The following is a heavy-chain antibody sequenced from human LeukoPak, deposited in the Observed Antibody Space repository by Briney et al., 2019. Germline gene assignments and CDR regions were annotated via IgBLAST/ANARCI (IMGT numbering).Heavy chain of an antibody. J-gene: IGHJ4*02. Sequence: SSVKVSCKASGYTFTSNYIHWVRQAPGQGLEWMGMIYPRDGSTSYAQKFQGRVTVTRDTATSTVHMELSGLRSEDTAVYYCARDQEGFDYWGQGTLVTVSS. V-gene: IGHV1-46*01. CDR2: IYPRDGST. CDR1: GYTFTSNY. CDR3: ARDQEGFDY.